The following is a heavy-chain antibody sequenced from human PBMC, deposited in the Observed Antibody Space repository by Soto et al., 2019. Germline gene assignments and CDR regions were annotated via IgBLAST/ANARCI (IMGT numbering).Heavy chain of an antibody. V-gene: IGHV3-30-3*01. J-gene: IGHJ4*02. CDR2: ISYDGSNK. Sequence: PGGSLRLSCAASGFTFSSYAMHWVRQAPGKGLEWVAVISYDGSNKYYADSVKGRFTISRDNSKNTLYLQMNSLRAEDTAVYYCAKGEGGPAAIWGQGTLVTVS. D-gene: IGHD2-2*01. CDR3: AKGEGGPAAI. CDR1: GFTFSSYA.